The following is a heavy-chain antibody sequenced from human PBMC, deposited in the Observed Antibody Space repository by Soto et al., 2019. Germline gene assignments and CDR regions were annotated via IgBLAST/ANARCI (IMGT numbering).Heavy chain of an antibody. V-gene: IGHV3-53*01. J-gene: IGHJ6*02. CDR2: IYSGGST. CDR3: ARVGDYGDYGASHYYYYGMDV. D-gene: IGHD4-17*01. Sequence: PGGSLRLSCAASGFTVSSNYMSWVRQAPGKGLEWVSVIYSGGSTYYADSVKGRFTISRDNSKNTLYLQMNSLRAEDTAVYYCARVGDYGDYGASHYYYYGMDVWGQGTTVTVSS. CDR1: GFTVSSNY.